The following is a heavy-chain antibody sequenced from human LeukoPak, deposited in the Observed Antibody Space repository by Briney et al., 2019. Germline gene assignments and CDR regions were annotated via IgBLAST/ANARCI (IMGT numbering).Heavy chain of an antibody. J-gene: IGHJ4*02. D-gene: IGHD2-2*01. V-gene: IGHV3-30-3*01. Sequence: PGGSLRLSCAASGFTFSSYAMHWVRQAPGKGLEWVAVISYDGSNKYYADSVKGRFTISRDNSKNTLYLQMNSLRAEDTAVCYCATPPKGSTNDYWGQGTLVTVSS. CDR3: ATPPKGSTNDY. CDR2: ISYDGSNK. CDR1: GFTFSSYA.